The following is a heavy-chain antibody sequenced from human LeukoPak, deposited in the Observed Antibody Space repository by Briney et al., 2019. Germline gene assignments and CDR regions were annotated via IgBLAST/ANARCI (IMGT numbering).Heavy chain of an antibody. V-gene: IGHV1-8*02. D-gene: IGHD2-2*01. CDR3: ARFVVPAANYYYYYMDV. Sequence: ASVKVSCKASGYTFTGYYMHWVRQAPGQGLEWMGWMNPNSGNTGYAQKFQGRVTMTRNTSRSTAYMELSSLRSEDTAVYYCARFVVPAANYYYYYMDVWGKGTTVTVSS. CDR1: GYTFTGYY. J-gene: IGHJ6*03. CDR2: MNPNSGNT.